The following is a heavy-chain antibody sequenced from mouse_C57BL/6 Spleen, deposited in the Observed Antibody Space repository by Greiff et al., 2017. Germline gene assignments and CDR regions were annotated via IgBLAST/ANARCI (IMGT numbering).Heavy chain of an antibody. V-gene: IGHV1-19*01. CDR1: GYTFTDYY. CDR2: INPYNGGT. Sequence: VQLKESGPVLVKPGASVKMSCKASGYTFTDYYMNWVKQSHGKSLEWIGVINPYNGGTSYNQKFKGKATLTVDKSSSTAYMELNSLTSEDSAVYYCAAVYDDDVWFAYWGQGTLVTVSA. D-gene: IGHD2-4*01. CDR3: AAVYDDDVWFAY. J-gene: IGHJ3*01.